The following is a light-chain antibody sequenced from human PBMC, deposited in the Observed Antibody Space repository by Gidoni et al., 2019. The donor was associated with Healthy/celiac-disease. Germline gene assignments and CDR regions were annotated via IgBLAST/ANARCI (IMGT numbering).Light chain of an antibody. Sequence: EIVLTQSPGTLSLSPGERATLPCRASQSVSSSYLDWYQQKPGQAPRLLIYSASSRATGIPDRFSGSGSGKDFTLTISRLEPEDFAVYYCQQYGSSRTFGQEAKVGIK. CDR3: QQYGSSRT. CDR1: QSVSSSY. J-gene: IGKJ1*01. V-gene: IGKV3-20*01. CDR2: SAS.